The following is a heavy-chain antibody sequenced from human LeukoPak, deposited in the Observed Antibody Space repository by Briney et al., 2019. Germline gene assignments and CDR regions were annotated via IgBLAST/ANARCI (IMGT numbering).Heavy chain of an antibody. V-gene: IGHV3-53*01. CDR3: ARDPSYDSSGYYFDY. D-gene: IGHD3-22*01. CDR1: GFTDSSNY. Sequence: PGGSLRLSCAASGFTDSSNYMSWVRQAPGKGLEGVSDIYSGGSRYYADSVKGRFTISRDNSKNTLYLQMNSLRAEDTAVYYCARDPSYDSSGYYFDYWGQGTLVTVSS. CDR2: IYSGGSR. J-gene: IGHJ4*02.